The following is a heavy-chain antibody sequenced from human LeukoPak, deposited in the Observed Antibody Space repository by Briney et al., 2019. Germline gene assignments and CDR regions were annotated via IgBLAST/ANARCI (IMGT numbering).Heavy chain of an antibody. D-gene: IGHD2-2*01. V-gene: IGHV4-34*01. J-gene: IGHJ3*02. Sequence: SETLFLTCAVYGGSFSGYYWSWIRQPPGKGLEWIGEINHSGSTNYNPSLKSRVTISVDMSKNQFSLKLSSVTAADTAVYYCARVGDIVVVPAAMTFDIWGQGTMVTVSS. CDR3: ARVGDIVVVPAAMTFDI. CDR1: GGSFSGYY. CDR2: INHSGST.